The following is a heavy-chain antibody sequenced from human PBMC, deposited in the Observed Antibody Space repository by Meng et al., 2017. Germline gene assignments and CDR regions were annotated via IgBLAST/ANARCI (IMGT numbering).Heavy chain of an antibody. CDR2: IWYDGSNK. Sequence: GESLKISCAASGFTFSSYGMHWVRQAPGKGLEWVAVIWYDGSNKYYADSVKGRFTISRDNSKNTLYLQMNSLRAEDTAVYYCARDGLPRGIADYWGQGTLVTVSS. J-gene: IGHJ4*02. CDR3: ARDGLPRGIADY. D-gene: IGHD6-13*01. V-gene: IGHV3-33*01. CDR1: GFTFSSYG.